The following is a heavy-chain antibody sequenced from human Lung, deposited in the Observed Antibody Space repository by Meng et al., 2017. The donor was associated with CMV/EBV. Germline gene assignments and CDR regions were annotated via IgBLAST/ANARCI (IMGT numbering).Heavy chain of an antibody. J-gene: IGHJ4*02. CDR1: GGSFTSYT. CDR3: ARGGGDYNDTGYLDY. Sequence: SXXVSXKASGGSFTSYTVSWVRQVPGQGLEWMGWIIPILGITNYAQRFQGRVTITADKSTSTAYMELSSLRADDTAVFYCARGGGDYNDTGYLDYWGQGTXVTVSS. V-gene: IGHV1-69*02. CDR2: IIPILGIT. D-gene: IGHD2-8*02.